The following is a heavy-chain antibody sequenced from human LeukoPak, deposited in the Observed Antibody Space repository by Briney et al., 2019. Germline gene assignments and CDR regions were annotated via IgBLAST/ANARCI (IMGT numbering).Heavy chain of an antibody. Sequence: ASVKVSCKASGYTCTSYGISWVRQAPGHGLEWMGWISAYNGNTNYAQKLQGRVTMTTDTYTSTAYMELRSLRSDDTAVYYCARKGDGNHFDYWGQGTLVTVSS. V-gene: IGHV1-18*01. CDR2: ISAYNGNT. CDR3: ARKGDGNHFDY. CDR1: GYTCTSYG. J-gene: IGHJ4*02. D-gene: IGHD5-24*01.